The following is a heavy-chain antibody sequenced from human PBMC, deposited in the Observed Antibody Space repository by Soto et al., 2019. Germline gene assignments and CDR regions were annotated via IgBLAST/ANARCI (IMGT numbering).Heavy chain of an antibody. CDR2: IIPLIGTE. J-gene: IGHJ4*02. Sequence: VQLVQSGAEVKKPGSSVKVSCKASGGTFRSYVISWVRQAPGEGLEWMGGIIPLIGTENYAPKFQGRVTITADESTSTAYMGLSSLRSEDTGVYYCATRIAARPDYFDSWGQGTLVTVSS. D-gene: IGHD6-6*01. CDR1: GGTFRSYV. CDR3: ATRIAARPDYFDS. V-gene: IGHV1-69*01.